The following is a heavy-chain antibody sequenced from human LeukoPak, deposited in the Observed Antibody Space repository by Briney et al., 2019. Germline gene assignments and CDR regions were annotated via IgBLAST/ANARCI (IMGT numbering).Heavy chain of an antibody. V-gene: IGHV4-30-4*08. J-gene: IGHJ4*02. CDR3: ARVRDGDYGFDY. CDR2: IYYSGST. D-gene: IGHD4-17*01. Sequence: SETLSLTCTVSGGSVNSGTYYWSWIRQPPGKGLEWIGNIYYSGSTHYNPSLKSRVTISVDTSKNQFSLKLSSVTAADTAVYYCARVRDGDYGFDYWGQGILVTVSS. CDR1: GGSVNSGTYY.